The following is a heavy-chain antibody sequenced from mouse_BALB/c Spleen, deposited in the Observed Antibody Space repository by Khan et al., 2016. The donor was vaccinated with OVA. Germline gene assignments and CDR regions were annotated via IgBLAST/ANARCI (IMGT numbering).Heavy chain of an antibody. CDR3: SRSGLYGIFAD. J-gene: IGHJ3*01. CDR1: GYTFTTYW. V-gene: IGHV1-7*01. D-gene: IGHD2-1*01. Sequence: QVQLQQSGAELAQPGASVKMSCKASGYTFTTYWMPWVKQRPGQGLEWIGYIDPSTGYTEYHQKFKDKATLTTDKSSSTAYMQMSSLTSEDSAVYSCSRSGLYGIFADWGQGTLVTVSA. CDR2: IDPSTGYT.